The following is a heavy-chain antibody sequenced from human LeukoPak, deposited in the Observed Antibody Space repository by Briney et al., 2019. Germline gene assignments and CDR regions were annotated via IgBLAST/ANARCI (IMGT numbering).Heavy chain of an antibody. D-gene: IGHD1-26*01. CDR1: GFTFSSYW. CDR3: AKAVSTLIVGATNFDY. CDR2: IKQDGSEK. V-gene: IGHV3-7*03. Sequence: GGSLRLSCAASGFTFSSYWMSWVRQAPGKGLEWVANIKQDGSEKYYVDSVKGRFTISRDNAKNSLYLQMNSLRVEDTAVYYCAKAVSTLIVGATNFDYWGQGTLVTVSS. J-gene: IGHJ4*02.